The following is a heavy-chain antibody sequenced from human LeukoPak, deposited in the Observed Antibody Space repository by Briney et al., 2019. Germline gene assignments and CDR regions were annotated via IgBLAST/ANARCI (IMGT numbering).Heavy chain of an antibody. Sequence: SVKVSCKASGGTFSSYAISWVRQAPGQGLEWMGRIIPTFGTANYAQKFQGRVTITADKSTSTAYMELSSLRSEDTAVYYCARVGDFWSGYRSVDYWGQGTLVTVSS. CDR3: ARVGDFWSGYRSVDY. D-gene: IGHD3-3*01. J-gene: IGHJ4*02. V-gene: IGHV1-69*06. CDR1: GGTFSSYA. CDR2: IIPTFGTA.